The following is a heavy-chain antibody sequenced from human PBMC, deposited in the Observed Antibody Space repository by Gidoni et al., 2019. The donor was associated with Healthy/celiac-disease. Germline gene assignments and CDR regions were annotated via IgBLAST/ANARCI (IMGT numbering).Heavy chain of an antibody. CDR2: IIPILGIA. CDR1: GGTFSSYT. D-gene: IGHD1-26*01. J-gene: IGHJ3*02. V-gene: IGHV1-69*02. CDR3: ARGHVGGSYYFDAFDI. Sequence: QVQLVQSGAEVKKPGSSVKVSCKASGGTFSSYTISWVRQAPGQGLEWMGRIIPILGIANYAQKFQGRVTITADKSTSTAYMELSSLRSEDTAVYYCARGHVGGSYYFDAFDIWGQGTMVTVSS.